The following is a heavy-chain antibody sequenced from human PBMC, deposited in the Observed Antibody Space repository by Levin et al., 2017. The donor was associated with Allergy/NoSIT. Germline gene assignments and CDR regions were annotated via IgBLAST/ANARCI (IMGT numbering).Heavy chain of an antibody. D-gene: IGHD3-10*01. CDR1: GFSFTNYW. Sequence: HGESLKISCAASGFSFTNYWMSWVRQAPGKGLEWVANIKQDGSDKYYVDSVKGRFTISRDNAKNSLYLQMNSLRVEDTAMYYCVRDDSGSYRRYWFDPWGQGTLVTVSS. CDR3: VRDDSGSYRRYWFDP. V-gene: IGHV3-7*01. J-gene: IGHJ5*02. CDR2: IKQDGSDK.